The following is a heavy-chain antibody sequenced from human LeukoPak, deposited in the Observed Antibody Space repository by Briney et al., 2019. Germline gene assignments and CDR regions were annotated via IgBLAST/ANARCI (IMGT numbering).Heavy chain of an antibody. D-gene: IGHD3-3*01. V-gene: IGHV3-48*03. CDR3: ARAKEYFGVVSYCFDY. CDR1: GFTFSSYE. J-gene: IGHJ4*02. Sequence: GGSLRLSCSASGFTFSSYEMNWVRQAPGKGLEWVSYISSSGSSIYYADSVKGRFTISRDNAKNSLYLQMNSLRAEDTAVYYCARAKEYFGVVSYCFDYWGQGTLVTVSS. CDR2: ISSSGSSI.